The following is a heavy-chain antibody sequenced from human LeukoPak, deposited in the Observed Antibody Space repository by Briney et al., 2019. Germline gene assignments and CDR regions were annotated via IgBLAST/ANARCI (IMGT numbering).Heavy chain of an antibody. CDR1: GFTFSSYA. CDR2: ISGSGDST. V-gene: IGHV3-23*01. J-gene: IGHJ4*02. D-gene: IGHD2-15*01. CDR3: AKSPVSSCRGSFCYPFDY. Sequence: PGGSLRLSCAASGFTFSSYAMSWVRQAPGKGLDWVSAISGSGDSTYYADSVKGRFTISRDNSRNTLYLQMNTLRAEDTAVYFCAKSPVSSCRGSFCYPFDYWGQGNLVTVSS.